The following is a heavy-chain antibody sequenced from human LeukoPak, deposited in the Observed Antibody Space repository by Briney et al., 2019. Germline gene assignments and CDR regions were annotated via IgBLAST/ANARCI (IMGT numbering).Heavy chain of an antibody. J-gene: IGHJ4*02. CDR3: ARGTLYSGWSYYFDS. D-gene: IGHD6-19*01. V-gene: IGHV4-59*02. CDR1: GGSVSSYY. Sequence: SETLSLTCTVSGGSVSSYYWSWIRQPPGKGLEWIGYIYYSGTTNYNPSLKSRVTISVDKSKTQFSLKLSSVTAADTAVYYCARGTLYSGWSYYFDSWGQGTLVTVSS. CDR2: IYYSGTT.